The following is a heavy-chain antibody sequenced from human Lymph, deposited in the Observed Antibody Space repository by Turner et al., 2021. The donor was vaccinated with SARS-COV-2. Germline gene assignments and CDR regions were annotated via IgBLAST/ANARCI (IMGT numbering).Heavy chain of an antibody. CDR2: FDPEDGET. D-gene: IGHD2-15*01. V-gene: IGHV1-24*01. CDR3: ATVLCSGGSCYYYGMDV. CDR1: GYTLTELS. J-gene: IGHJ6*02. Sequence: QVQLVQCGAEVKKPGASMKVSGKVSGYTLTELSMHWVRQAPGKGLEWVGGFDPEDGETIYAQKFQGRVTMTEDTSTDTVYMELSSLRSEDTAVYYCATVLCSGGSCYYYGMDVWGQGPTVTVSS.